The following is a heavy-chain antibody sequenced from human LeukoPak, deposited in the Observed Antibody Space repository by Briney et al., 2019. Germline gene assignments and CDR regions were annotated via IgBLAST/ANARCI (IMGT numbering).Heavy chain of an antibody. CDR3: AKDESSSSWYFDY. CDR2: ISWNSGSI. V-gene: IGHV3-9*01. D-gene: IGHD6-13*01. J-gene: IGHJ4*02. Sequence: GRSLRLSCAASGFTFDDYAMHWVRQAPGKGLEWVSGISWNSGSIGYADSVKGRFTISRDSAKNSLYLQMNSLRAEDTALYYCAKDESSSSWYFDYWGQGTLVTVSS. CDR1: GFTFDDYA.